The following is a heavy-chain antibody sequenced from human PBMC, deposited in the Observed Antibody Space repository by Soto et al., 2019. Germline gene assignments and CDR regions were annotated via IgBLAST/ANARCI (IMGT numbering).Heavy chain of an antibody. D-gene: IGHD6-19*01. J-gene: IGHJ4*02. Sequence: PGGSLRLSCAVSGSTFSSYAMHWVRQAPGKGLEWLALRSYDGSDNYADSVKGRFAISRDTSKNTLDLQMNSLTAEDTAVHYCARVRASGWHVNGRDYFDFWGQGALVTVSS. V-gene: IGHV3-30*09. CDR3: ARVRASGWHVNGRDYFDF. CDR2: RSYDGSD. CDR1: GSTFSSYA.